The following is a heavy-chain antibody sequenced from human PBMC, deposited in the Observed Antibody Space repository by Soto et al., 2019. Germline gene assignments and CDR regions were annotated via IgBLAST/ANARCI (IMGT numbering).Heavy chain of an antibody. D-gene: IGHD3-9*01. CDR1: GYSFTSYW. J-gene: IGHJ6*02. V-gene: IGHV5-51*01. Sequence: PGESLKISCKGSGYSFTSYWIGWVRQMPGKGLEWMGIIYPGDSDTRYSPSFQGQVTISADKSISTAYLQWSSLKASDTAMYYCARQSLVTGYSFPHHYGMSFCGQGSRVTVAS. CDR2: IYPGDSDT. CDR3: ARQSLVTGYSFPHHYGMSF.